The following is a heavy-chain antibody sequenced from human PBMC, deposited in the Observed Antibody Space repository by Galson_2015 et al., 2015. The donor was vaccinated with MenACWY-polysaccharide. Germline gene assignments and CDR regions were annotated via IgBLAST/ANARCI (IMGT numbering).Heavy chain of an antibody. J-gene: IGHJ5*02. Sequence: SLRLSCAASGFTFSGYGMHWVRQAPGKGLEWVAVIWYDGSNKYYADSVKGRFTISRDNSMDTLYLQMYSLRAEDTAVYYCARGFTTEYCTSTSCYQYWFDPWGQGTLVTVSS. CDR1: GFTFSGYG. D-gene: IGHD2-2*01. CDR2: IWYDGSNK. V-gene: IGHV3-33*01. CDR3: ARGFTTEYCTSTSCYQYWFDP.